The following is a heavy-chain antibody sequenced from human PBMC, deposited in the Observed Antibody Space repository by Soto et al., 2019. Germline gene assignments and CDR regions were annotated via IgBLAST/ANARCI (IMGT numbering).Heavy chain of an antibody. CDR2: ITSGSTTI. Sequence: GGSLRLSCTASGFTFSTYSMNWAHQAPGKGLEWISYITSGSTTIFYADSVKGRFTISRDNAKNSLYLQMNSLRDEDTAVYYCARDNGMAGSFDPWGQGTLVTVSS. CDR1: GFTFSTYS. CDR3: ARDNGMAGSFDP. J-gene: IGHJ5*02. V-gene: IGHV3-48*02.